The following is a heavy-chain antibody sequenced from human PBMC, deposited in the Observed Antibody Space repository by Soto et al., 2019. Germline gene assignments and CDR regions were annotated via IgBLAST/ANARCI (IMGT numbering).Heavy chain of an antibody. V-gene: IGHV4-59*01. CDR3: ASSAIVGREVNTWFDP. D-gene: IGHD1-26*01. J-gene: IGHJ5*02. CDR1: GDSITGSH. Sequence: PSETLSLTCTVSGDSITGSHWNWIRQPLGKPLEWIGYIYYRGSTNYNPSLQSRLTLSVDTSKNQIFLRLNSVTAADTAVYYCASSAIVGREVNTWFDPWGQGILVTVSS. CDR2: IYYRGST.